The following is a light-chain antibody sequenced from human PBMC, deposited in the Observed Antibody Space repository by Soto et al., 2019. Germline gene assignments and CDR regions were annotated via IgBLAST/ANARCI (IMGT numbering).Light chain of an antibody. Sequence: DIQMTHSPSSLSASVGDRVTITCRASQSISNSLNWYHQKPGKAPKLLTYAASSLQSGVPSRFSGSGSGTEFTLTISSLQPDDFATYYCQQYNSYSGTFGQGTKV. J-gene: IGKJ1*01. CDR1: QSISNS. V-gene: IGKV1-5*01. CDR2: AAS. CDR3: QQYNSYSGT.